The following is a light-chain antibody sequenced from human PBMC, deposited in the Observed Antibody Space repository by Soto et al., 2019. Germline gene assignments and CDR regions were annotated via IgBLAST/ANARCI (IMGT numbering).Light chain of an antibody. Sequence: DIQMTQSPSSLSASVGDRVTITCRASQSISSYLNWYQQKPGKAPKLLIYAASSLPTGVPSRFSGSGSGTDFTLTISRLQPEDFATYYCQQNYSTPLTFGQGTKVDIK. CDR2: AAS. V-gene: IGKV1-39*01. CDR1: QSISSY. CDR3: QQNYSTPLT. J-gene: IGKJ3*01.